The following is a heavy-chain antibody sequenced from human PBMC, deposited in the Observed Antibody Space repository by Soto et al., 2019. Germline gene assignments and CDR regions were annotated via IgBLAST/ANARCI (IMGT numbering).Heavy chain of an antibody. CDR3: AREITISPESNWFDP. J-gene: IGHJ5*02. CDR2: ISSSSSTI. Sequence: GGSLRLSCAASGFTFSSYSMNWVRQAPGKGLEWVSYISSSSSTIYYADSVKGRFTISRNNAKNSLYLQMNSLRAEDTAVYYCAREITISPESNWFDPWGQGTLVTVSS. V-gene: IGHV3-48*01. CDR1: GFTFSSYS. D-gene: IGHD3-3*01.